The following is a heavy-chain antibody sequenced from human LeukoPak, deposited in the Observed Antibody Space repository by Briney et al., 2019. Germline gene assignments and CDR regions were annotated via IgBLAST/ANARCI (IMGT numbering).Heavy chain of an antibody. CDR2: IDPSESYT. J-gene: IGHJ5*02. Sequence: GESLRISCKGSGYRFTNYWISWVGQMPGKGLEWMGRIDPSESYTSYSPSFQGHVTISVDKSISTAYLQWSSLEASDTAMYYCARRVVVPTAGSFDPWGQGTLVIVSS. V-gene: IGHV5-10-1*01. CDR3: ARRVVVPTAGSFDP. D-gene: IGHD2-2*01. CDR1: GYRFTNYW.